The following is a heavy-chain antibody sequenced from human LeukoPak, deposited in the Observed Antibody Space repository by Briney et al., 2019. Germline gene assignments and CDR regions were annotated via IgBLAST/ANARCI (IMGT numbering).Heavy chain of an antibody. J-gene: IGHJ6*03. D-gene: IGHD3-10*01. CDR2: INPNSGGT. Sequence: ASVKVSCKASGYTFTGYYMHWVRQAPGQGLEWMGWINPNSGGTNYAQKFQGRVTMTRDTSISTAYMELSRLRPDDTAVYYCARADYYGSGSYYTSFMDVWGKGTTVTVSS. V-gene: IGHV1-2*02. CDR3: ARADYYGSGSYYTSFMDV. CDR1: GYTFTGYY.